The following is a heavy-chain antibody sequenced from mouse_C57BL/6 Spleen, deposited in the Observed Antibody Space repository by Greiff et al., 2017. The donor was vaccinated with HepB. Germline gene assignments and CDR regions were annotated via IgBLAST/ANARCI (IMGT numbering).Heavy chain of an antibody. D-gene: IGHD1-1*01. CDR1: GFTFSSYA. CDR2: ISSGGDYI. V-gene: IGHV5-9-1*02. CDR3: TREAIGYYGSSLHWYFDV. J-gene: IGHJ1*03. Sequence: EVQLVESGEGLVKPGGSLKLSCAASGFTFSSYAMSWVRQTPEKRLEWVAYISSGGDYIYYADTVKGRFTISRDNARNTLYLQMSSLKSEDTAMYYCTREAIGYYGSSLHWYFDVWGTGTTVTVSS.